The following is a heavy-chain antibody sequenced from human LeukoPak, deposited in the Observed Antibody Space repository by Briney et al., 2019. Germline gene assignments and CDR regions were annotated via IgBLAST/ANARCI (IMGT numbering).Heavy chain of an antibody. J-gene: IGHJ6*02. CDR1: GYSISRSNW. Sequence: MASETLSLTCAVSGYSISRSNWWGWIRQPPGKGLEWIGYIYYSGSTYYNPSLKSRVTMSVDTSKNQFSLKLSSVTAVDTAVYYCARSGYSYTLYGMDVWGQGTTVTVSS. V-gene: IGHV4-28*01. CDR2: IYYSGST. D-gene: IGHD5-18*01. CDR3: ARSGYSYTLYGMDV.